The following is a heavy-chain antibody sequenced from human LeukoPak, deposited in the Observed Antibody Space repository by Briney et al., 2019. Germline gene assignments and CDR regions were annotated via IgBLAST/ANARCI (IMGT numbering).Heavy chain of an antibody. J-gene: IGHJ5*02. D-gene: IGHD6-13*01. V-gene: IGHV5-51*01. Sequence: GESLKISCEGSGYTFSSYWIGWVRQMPGKGLEWMGIIYPGDSDTRYSPSFQGQVTISADKSISTAYLQWSSLKASDTAMYYCARLAAGPIKYNWFDPWGQGTLVTVSS. CDR3: ARLAAGPIKYNWFDP. CDR1: GYTFSSYW. CDR2: IYPGDSDT.